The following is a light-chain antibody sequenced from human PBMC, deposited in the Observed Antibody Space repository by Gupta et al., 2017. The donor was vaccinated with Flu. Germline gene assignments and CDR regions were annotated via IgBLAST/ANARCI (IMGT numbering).Light chain of an antibody. V-gene: IGLV1-44*01. CDR3: AAWDDSLNGHVV. J-gene: IGLJ2*01. Sequence: QSVLPHPPSASGTPAQRVTISGSGSSSNIGSNPVNWYQQLPGTAPKLLIYRNNQRPSGVPDRFSGSKSGTSASLAISGLQSEDEADYYCAAWDDSLNGHVVFGGGTKLTVL. CDR1: SSNIGSNP. CDR2: RNN.